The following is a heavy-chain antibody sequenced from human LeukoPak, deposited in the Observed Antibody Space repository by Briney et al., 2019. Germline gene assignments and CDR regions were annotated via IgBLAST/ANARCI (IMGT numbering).Heavy chain of an antibody. V-gene: IGHV3-33*01. Sequence: GGSLRLSCAASGFTFSSYGFHWVRQAPGKGLGWVAVIWFDGSNQYYAESVKGRFTISRVNSENTVYLQMNSLRAEDTAVYYCARDRGVRYFDYWGQGTLVTVSS. CDR2: IWFDGSNQ. CDR1: GFTFSSYG. D-gene: IGHD3-10*01. CDR3: ARDRGVRYFDY. J-gene: IGHJ4*02.